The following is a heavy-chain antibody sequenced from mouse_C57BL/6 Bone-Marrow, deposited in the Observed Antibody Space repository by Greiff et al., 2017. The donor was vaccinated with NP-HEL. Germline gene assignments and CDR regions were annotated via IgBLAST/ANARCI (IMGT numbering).Heavy chain of an antibody. CDR2: IDPETGGT. CDR3: TRSGGYYGSSYYFDY. V-gene: IGHV1-15*01. CDR1: GYTFTDYE. J-gene: IGHJ2*01. D-gene: IGHD1-1*01. Sequence: VQRVESGAELVRPGASVTLSCKASGYTFTDYEMHWVKQTPVHGLEWIGAIDPETGGTAYNQKFKGKAILTADKSSSTAYMELRSLTSEDSAVYYCTRSGGYYGSSYYFDYWGQGTTLTVSS.